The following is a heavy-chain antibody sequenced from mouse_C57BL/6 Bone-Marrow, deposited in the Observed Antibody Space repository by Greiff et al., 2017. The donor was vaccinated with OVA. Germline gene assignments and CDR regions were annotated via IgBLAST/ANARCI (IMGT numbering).Heavy chain of an antibody. V-gene: IGHV5-4*03. CDR3: ARYDYTYAMDY. CDR1: GFTFSSYA. D-gene: IGHD2-4*01. Sequence: DVMLVESGGGLVKPGGSLKLSCAASGFTFSSYAMSWVRQTPEKRLEWVATISDGGSYTYYPDNVKGRFTISRDNAKNNLYLQMSHLKSEDTAMYYCARYDYTYAMDYWGQGTSVTVSS. J-gene: IGHJ4*01. CDR2: ISDGGSYT.